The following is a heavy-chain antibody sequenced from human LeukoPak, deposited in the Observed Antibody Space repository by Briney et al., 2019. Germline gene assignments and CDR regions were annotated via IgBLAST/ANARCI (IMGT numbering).Heavy chain of an antibody. CDR1: GFSFSTYW. D-gene: IGHD2-8*01. CDR3: ARDRWGLLGGDF. J-gene: IGHJ4*02. CDR2: MTQDGSEK. V-gene: IGHV3-7*04. Sequence: GGSLRLSCAASGFSFSTYWMSWVRQAPGKGLEWVASMTQDGSEKYYVDSVKGRFTISRDNAKNSLYLQMNSLRAEDTAVYYCARDRWGLLGGDFWGQGTLVTVSS.